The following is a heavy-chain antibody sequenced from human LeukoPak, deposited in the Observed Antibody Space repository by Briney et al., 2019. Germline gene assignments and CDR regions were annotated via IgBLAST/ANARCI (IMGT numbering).Heavy chain of an antibody. CDR2: ISGSGHST. J-gene: IGHJ4*02. CDR3: AKQFSQRFYDFWTGYYPVDN. Sequence: GGSLRLSCTTSGFTSSRYAMSWVRQAPGKGLEWVSGISGSGHSTNYADSVKGRFTISRDNSNNTLYLQMDSLRDEDTGVYYCAKQFSQRFYDFWTGYYPVDNWGQGTLVTVSS. V-gene: IGHV3-23*01. CDR1: GFTSSRYA. D-gene: IGHD3-3*01.